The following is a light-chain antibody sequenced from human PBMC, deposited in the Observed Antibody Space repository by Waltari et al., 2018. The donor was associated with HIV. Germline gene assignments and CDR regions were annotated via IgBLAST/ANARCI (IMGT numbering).Light chain of an antibody. CDR1: QGITNY. CDR3: QQFDNLPLT. J-gene: IGKJ4*01. Sequence: DIQMTQSPSSLSASIGDRVTITCQASQGITNYLIWYQQKLGQAPKLLISDASNLEAGVPSRFSASGSGTDFTFTISSLQPEDVATYYCQQFDNLPLTFGGGTKVEIK. CDR2: DAS. V-gene: IGKV1-33*01.